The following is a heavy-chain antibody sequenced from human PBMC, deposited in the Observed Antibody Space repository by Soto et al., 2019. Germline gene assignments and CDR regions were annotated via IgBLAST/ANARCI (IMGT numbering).Heavy chain of an antibody. D-gene: IGHD2-15*01. CDR3: AREYCSGGSCYSGYYGMDV. J-gene: IGHJ6*02. V-gene: IGHV1-46*01. Sequence: ASVKVSCKASGYTFTSYYVHWVRQAPGQGLEWMGIINPSGGSTSYAQKFQGRVTMTRDTSTSTVYMELSSLRSEDTAVYYCAREYCSGGSCYSGYYGMDVWGQGTTVTVSS. CDR2: INPSGGST. CDR1: GYTFTSYY.